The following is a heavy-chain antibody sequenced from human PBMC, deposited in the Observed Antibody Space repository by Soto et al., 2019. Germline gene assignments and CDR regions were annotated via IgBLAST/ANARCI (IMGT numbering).Heavy chain of an antibody. CDR3: DTLGRAARPDY. J-gene: IGHJ4*02. V-gene: IGHV3-33*01. Sequence: QVQLVESGGGVVQPGRSLRLSCAASGFTFSSSGMHWVRQASGKGLEWVAVIWYEGSNKYYADSVTGRFTISRDNSKNPLYLQMNSLRAEGTAVYYCDTLGRAARPDYWGQGTLVTGSS. D-gene: IGHD6-6*01. CDR2: IWYEGSNK. CDR1: GFTFSSSG.